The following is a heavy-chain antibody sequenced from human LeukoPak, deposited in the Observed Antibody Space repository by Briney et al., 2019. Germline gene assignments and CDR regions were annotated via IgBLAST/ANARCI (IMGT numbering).Heavy chain of an antibody. CDR3: AKDQKPDSGYDIDY. V-gene: IGHV3-23*01. CDR1: GFTISTYG. J-gene: IGHJ4*02. CDR2: IFGSGDST. D-gene: IGHD5-12*01. Sequence: GTSLRLSCAASGFTISTYGMNWVRQAPRKGLEWVSVIFGSGDSTYYADSVKGRFTISRDKSKNTLYLQMHSLRAEDTAVYYCAKDQKPDSGYDIDYWGQGTLVTVSS.